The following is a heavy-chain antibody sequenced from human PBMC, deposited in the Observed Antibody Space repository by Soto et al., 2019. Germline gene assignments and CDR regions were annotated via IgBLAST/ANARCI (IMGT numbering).Heavy chain of an antibody. CDR1: GYTFTSYY. V-gene: IGHV1-46*01. CDR2: INPSGGST. D-gene: IGHD6-13*01. J-gene: IGHJ4*02. Sequence: GASVKVSCKASGYTFTSYYMHWVRQAPGQGLEWMGIINPSGGSTSYAQKFQGRVTMTRDTSTSTVYMELSSLRSEDTAVYYCARDSSAVAHSSSWYFSGVLTYWGQGTLVTVPQ. CDR3: ARDSSAVAHSSSWYFSGVLTY.